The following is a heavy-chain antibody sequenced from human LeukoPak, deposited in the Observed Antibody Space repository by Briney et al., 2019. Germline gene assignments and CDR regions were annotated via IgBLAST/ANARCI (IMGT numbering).Heavy chain of an antibody. D-gene: IGHD2-2*02. Sequence: RPGGSLRLSCAASGFTFDDYGMSWVRHAPGKGLEWVSGSNWNGGSTVYTDSVKGRFTISRDNAKNSLYLQMNSLRAEDTALYYCARAYGYCSSTSCYNAFDIWGQGTMVTVSS. CDR2: SNWNGGST. CDR3: ARAYGYCSSTSCYNAFDI. CDR1: GFTFDDYG. V-gene: IGHV3-20*04. J-gene: IGHJ3*02.